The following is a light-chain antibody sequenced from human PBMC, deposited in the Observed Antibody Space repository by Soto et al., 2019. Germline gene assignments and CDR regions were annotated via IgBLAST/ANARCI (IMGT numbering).Light chain of an antibody. J-gene: IGKJ5*01. Sequence: DIQMTQSPSSLSASVGDRVTITCRASQGIRNDLGWYQQKPGKAPKRLIYAASSLQSGVPSRFSGSGSGTEFNLTISSMQHEDFATYYCQQSYSTPQVTFGQGTRLEI. V-gene: IGKV1-17*01. CDR2: AAS. CDR3: QQSYSTPQVT. CDR1: QGIRND.